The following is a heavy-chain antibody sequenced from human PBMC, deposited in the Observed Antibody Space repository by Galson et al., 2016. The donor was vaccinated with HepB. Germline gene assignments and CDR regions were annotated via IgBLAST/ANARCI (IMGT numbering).Heavy chain of an antibody. D-gene: IGHD1-26*01. CDR3: ARLSGNYFFDY. Sequence: QSGAEVKKPGESLKISCKGSGYTFSSHWIGWLRQMPEKGLEWMGVIYPGDSDTRYSPSFQGQVTISVDKSISTAYLQWSSLKASDTAIYYCARLSGNYFFDYWGQGTLVTVSS. CDR1: GYTFSSHW. V-gene: IGHV5-51*01. J-gene: IGHJ4*02. CDR2: IYPGDSDT.